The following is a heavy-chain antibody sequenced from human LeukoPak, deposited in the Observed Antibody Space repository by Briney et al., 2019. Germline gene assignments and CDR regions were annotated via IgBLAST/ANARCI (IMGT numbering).Heavy chain of an antibody. D-gene: IGHD3-10*01. V-gene: IGHV3-30*18. J-gene: IGHJ4*02. Sequence: GRSLRLSCAASGFTFSSYGMHWVRQAPGKGLEWVAVISYDGSNKYYADSVKGRFTISRDNSKNTLYLQMNSLRAEDTAVYYCAKEGPSMVRGVIIELIDYWGQRTLVTVSS. CDR3: AKEGPSMVRGVIIELIDY. CDR2: ISYDGSNK. CDR1: GFTFSSYG.